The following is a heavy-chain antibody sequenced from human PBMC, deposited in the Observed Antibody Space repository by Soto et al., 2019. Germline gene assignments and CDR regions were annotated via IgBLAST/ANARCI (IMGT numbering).Heavy chain of an antibody. CDR3: ARGGSLYWYFDL. CDR1: GYTFTSYA. D-gene: IGHD1-26*01. CDR2: INAGNGNT. Sequence: QVQLVQSGAEAKKPGASVKVSCKASGYTFTSYAMHWVRQAPGQRLEWMGWINAGNGNTKYSQKFQGRVTITRDTSASTAYMALSSLRSEDTAVYYCARGGSLYWYFDLWGRGTLVTVSS. V-gene: IGHV1-3*01. J-gene: IGHJ2*01.